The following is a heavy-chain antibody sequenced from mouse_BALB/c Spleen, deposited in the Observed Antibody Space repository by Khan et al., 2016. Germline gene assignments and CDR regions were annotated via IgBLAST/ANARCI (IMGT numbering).Heavy chain of an antibody. Sequence: EVELVESGGGLVKPGGSLKLSCAASGFTFSDYYMYWVRQTPEKRLEWVATISDGGSYTYYPDSVKGRFTISRDNAKNNLYLQMSSRKCEDTAMYYCAREGLRRGFAYWGQGTLVTGSA. V-gene: IGHV5-4*02. CDR2: ISDGGSYT. D-gene: IGHD2-4*01. CDR3: AREGLRRGFAY. CDR1: GFTFSDYY. J-gene: IGHJ3*01.